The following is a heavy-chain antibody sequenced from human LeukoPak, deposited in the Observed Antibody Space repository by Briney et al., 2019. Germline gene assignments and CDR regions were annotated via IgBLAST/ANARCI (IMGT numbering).Heavy chain of an antibody. J-gene: IGHJ6*03. CDR3: ARGAAGYGDHGYYYYYMDV. D-gene: IGHD4-17*01. CDR2: MNPNSGNT. Sequence: ASVKVSCKASGYTFTSYDINWVRQATGQGLEWMGWMNPNSGNTGYAQKFQGRVTITRNTSISTAYMELSSLRSEDTAVYYCARGAAGYGDHGYYYYYMDVWGKGTTVTVSS. CDR1: GYTFTSYD. V-gene: IGHV1-8*03.